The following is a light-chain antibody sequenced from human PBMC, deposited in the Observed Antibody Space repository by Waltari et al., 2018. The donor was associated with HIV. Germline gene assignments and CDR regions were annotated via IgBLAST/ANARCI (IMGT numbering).Light chain of an antibody. Sequence: QSVLTQPPSVSGAPGQRVTISCTGSSSNIGAGYDVHWYQQLPGTAPTLRLYGYGNRPAGVPALFSCSESGSWASLAITGLRAEDEADYYYQSYDSSLSAWVFGGGTRLTVL. CDR2: GYG. CDR3: QSYDSSLSAWV. CDR1: SSNIGAGYD. V-gene: IGLV1-40*01. J-gene: IGLJ3*02.